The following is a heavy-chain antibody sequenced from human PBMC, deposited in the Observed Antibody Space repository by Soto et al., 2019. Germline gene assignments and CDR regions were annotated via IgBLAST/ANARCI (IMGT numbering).Heavy chain of an antibody. CDR3: ARVLVAVTSSPMDH. CDR2: ISSRSTYT. J-gene: IGHJ4*02. Sequence: QVQLVESGGGLVKPGGSLRLSCAASGFTFSDFYMTWIRQAPGKGLEWISYISSRSTYTNYADSVRGRFTISRDDAKNSLYLQMNSLRAEDTAVYYCARVLVAVTSSPMDHWGQGTLVTVSS. D-gene: IGHD5-12*01. V-gene: IGHV3-11*05. CDR1: GFTFSDFY.